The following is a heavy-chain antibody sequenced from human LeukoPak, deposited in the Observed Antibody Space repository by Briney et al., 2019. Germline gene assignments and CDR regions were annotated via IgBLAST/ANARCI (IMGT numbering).Heavy chain of an antibody. J-gene: IGHJ4*02. CDR2: IDSDGTNR. V-gene: IGHV3-74*01. CDR3: ARVATFGVVIGFDY. Sequence: GGSLRLSCAASGFTFSRYWMHWVRQAPGKGLVWVSRIDSDGTNRDYADSVKGRFTIPRDNAKNSLYLQMNSLRAEDTAVYYCARVATFGVVIGFDYWGQGTLVTVSS. D-gene: IGHD3-3*01. CDR1: GFTFSRYW.